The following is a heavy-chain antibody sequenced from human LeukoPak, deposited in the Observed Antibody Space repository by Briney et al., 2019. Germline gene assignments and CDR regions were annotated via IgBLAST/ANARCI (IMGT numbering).Heavy chain of an antibody. CDR3: ARDDYDFWSGYYIYFDY. Sequence: ASVKVSCKASGYTFTGYYMNWVRQPPGQGLEWMGRINPNSGGTNYAQKFQGRVTMSRDTSISTAYMELSRLRSDDTAVYYCARDDYDFWSGYYIYFDYWGQGTLVTVSS. D-gene: IGHD3-3*01. CDR2: INPNSGGT. J-gene: IGHJ4*02. CDR1: GYTFTGYY. V-gene: IGHV1-2*06.